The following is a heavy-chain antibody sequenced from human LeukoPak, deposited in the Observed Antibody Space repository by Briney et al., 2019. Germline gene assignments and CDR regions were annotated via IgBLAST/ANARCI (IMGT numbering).Heavy chain of an antibody. D-gene: IGHD3-22*01. CDR2: ISAYNGNT. J-gene: IGHJ4*02. V-gene: IGHV1-18*01. CDR1: GYTFTSYG. CDR3: ARDQWLFIPPLFDY. Sequence: DSVKVSCKVSGYTFTSYGIRWGRQAPGEGVEGMGWISAYNGNTNYAQKLKGRVTMTTDTSTSTAYMELRSLRSDDTAVYYCARDQWLFIPPLFDYWGQGALVTVSS.